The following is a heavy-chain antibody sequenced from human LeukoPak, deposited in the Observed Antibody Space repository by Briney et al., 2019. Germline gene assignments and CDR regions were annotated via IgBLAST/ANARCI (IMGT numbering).Heavy chain of an antibody. CDR2: INPNSGGT. CDR1: GYTFTGYY. V-gene: IGHV1-2*02. D-gene: IGHD3-16*01. Sequence: ASVKVSCKASGYTFTGYYMHWVRQATGQGLEWMGWINPNSGGTNYAQKFQGRVTMTRDTSISTAYMELSRLRSDDTAVYYCARDRRLGGYYYYYYMDVWGKGTTVTVSS. CDR3: ARDRRLGGYYYYYYMDV. J-gene: IGHJ6*03.